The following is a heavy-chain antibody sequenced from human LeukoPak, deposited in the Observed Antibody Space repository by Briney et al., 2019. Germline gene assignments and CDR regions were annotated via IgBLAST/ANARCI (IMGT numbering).Heavy chain of an antibody. Sequence: PGRSLRLSCAASGFTFDDYAMHWVRQAPGKGLEWVSGISWNSGDIGYVDSVKGRFTISRDNAKNSLYLQMNSLRAEDTALYYCAKDKRLYDSSGPFDYWGQGTLVTVSS. CDR2: ISWNSGDI. CDR1: GFTFDDYA. CDR3: AKDKRLYDSSGPFDY. J-gene: IGHJ4*02. D-gene: IGHD3-22*01. V-gene: IGHV3-9*01.